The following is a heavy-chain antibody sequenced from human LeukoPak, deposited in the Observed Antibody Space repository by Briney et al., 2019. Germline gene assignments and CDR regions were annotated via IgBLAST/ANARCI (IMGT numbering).Heavy chain of an antibody. CDR3: AKGAYYYDSSGYPY. V-gene: IGHV3-23*01. CDR1: GFTFSSYA. J-gene: IGHJ4*02. CDR2: ISGSGGST. D-gene: IGHD3-22*01. Sequence: AGGSLRLSCAASGFTFSSYAMSWVRQAPGKGLEWVSAISGSGGSTYYADSVKGRFTTSRDNSKNTLYLQMNSLRAEDTAVYYCAKGAYYYDSSGYPYWGQGTLVTVSS.